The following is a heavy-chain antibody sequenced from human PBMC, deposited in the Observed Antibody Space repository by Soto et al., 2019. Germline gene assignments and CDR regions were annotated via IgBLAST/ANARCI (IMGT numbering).Heavy chain of an antibody. J-gene: IGHJ6*02. V-gene: IGHV4-4*07. D-gene: IGHD3-3*01. CDR2: IDTSGST. Sequence: PAETLSLTCTVPGGSISSYYWSWIQQPAGKGLEWIGRIDTSGSTNYNPSLKSRVTMSVDTSKNKFSLKLSSVTAADTAVYYCARDRLHDFWGGYYSYYYYGMDVWGQGTTVTVSS. CDR3: ARDRLHDFWGGYYSYYYYGMDV. CDR1: GGSISSYY.